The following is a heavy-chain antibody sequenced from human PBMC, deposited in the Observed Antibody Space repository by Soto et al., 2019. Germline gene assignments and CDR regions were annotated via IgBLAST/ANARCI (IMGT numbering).Heavy chain of an antibody. Sequence: EVQLVESGGGLVQPGGSLRLSCAASGFTFSNYDMHWVRQATGKGLEWVSAIGTAGDTYYPGSVKGRFTISRENAKNSLYLHMNSLRADDTAVYYCARGPVTSDWGLDYWGQGTLVTVSS. CDR2: IGTAGDT. D-gene: IGHD6-19*01. CDR3: ARGPVTSDWGLDY. J-gene: IGHJ4*02. CDR1: GFTFSNYD. V-gene: IGHV3-13*04.